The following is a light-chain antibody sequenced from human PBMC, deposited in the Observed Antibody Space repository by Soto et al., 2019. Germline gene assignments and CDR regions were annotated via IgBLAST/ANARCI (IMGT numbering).Light chain of an antibody. CDR2: KAS. J-gene: IGKJ1*01. CDR1: QSVSSW. V-gene: IGKV1-5*03. Sequence: DLQMTQSPSTLSASVGDRVTFTCRASQSVSSWVAWYQQKPGKAPNLLITKASSLESGVPSRFSGSGTGTEFTLTINGLQPDDFATYYCQQYKSFLGTFGQGTKVEIK. CDR3: QQYKSFLGT.